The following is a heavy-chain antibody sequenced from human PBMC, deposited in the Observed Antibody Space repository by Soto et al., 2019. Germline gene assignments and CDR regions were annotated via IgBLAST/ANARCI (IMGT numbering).Heavy chain of an antibody. Sequence: PGESLKISCKGSGYTFSNYWIGWVRQMPGKGLEWMGIIYPGDSDLRYSPAFQGQVTISADKSVSTAYLQWSRLRASDTAIYYCLRLERHSFGTALSSFEYWGQGSPVTVSS. V-gene: IGHV5-51*01. J-gene: IGHJ4*02. CDR3: LRLERHSFGTALSSFEY. CDR2: IYPGDSDL. CDR1: GYTFSNYW. D-gene: IGHD3-3*01.